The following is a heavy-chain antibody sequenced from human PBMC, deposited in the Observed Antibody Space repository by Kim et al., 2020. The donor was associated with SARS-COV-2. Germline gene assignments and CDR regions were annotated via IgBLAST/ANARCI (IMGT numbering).Heavy chain of an antibody. CDR2: INPHNGGT. V-gene: IGHV1-2*02. J-gene: IGHJ3*01. D-gene: IGHD3-3*01. CDR3: ARWWSESDWGAFDF. CDR1: GYIFTDYH. Sequence: ASVKVSCKASGYIFTDYHINWVRQAPGQGPEWMGWINPHNGGTNYAQKFQGGVTMTRDTSITTTYMELNSLRSDDTAVYYCARWWSESDWGAFDFWGQGTMVTVSS.